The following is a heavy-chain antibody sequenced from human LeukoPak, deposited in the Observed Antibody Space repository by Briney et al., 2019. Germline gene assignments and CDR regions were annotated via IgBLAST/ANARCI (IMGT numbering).Heavy chain of an antibody. J-gene: IGHJ4*02. Sequence: GASVKVSCKASGGTFSSYAISWVRQAPGQGFEWMGGIIPIFGTANYAQKFQGRVTITADESTSTAYMELSSLRSEDTAVYYCARRRLGELSHGGFDYWGQGTLVTVSS. CDR1: GGTFSSYA. CDR2: IIPIFGTA. D-gene: IGHD3-16*02. CDR3: ARRRLGELSHGGFDY. V-gene: IGHV1-69*13.